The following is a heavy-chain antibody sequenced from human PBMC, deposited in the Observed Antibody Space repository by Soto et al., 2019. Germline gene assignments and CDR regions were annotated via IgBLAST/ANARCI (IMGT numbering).Heavy chain of an antibody. J-gene: IGHJ5*02. CDR3: VRRAAGSWLDP. V-gene: IGHV3-33*08. CDR2: IASDGTYI. Sequence: RGSLRLSCEASEFDFSSRVMHWVRQGPGKAPEWVAVIASDGTYIYYSDSVKGRFTISRDNSKYTGDLQMDSLRPDDTAVYYCVRRAAGSWLDPWGLGTVVTVSS. CDR1: EFDFSSRV.